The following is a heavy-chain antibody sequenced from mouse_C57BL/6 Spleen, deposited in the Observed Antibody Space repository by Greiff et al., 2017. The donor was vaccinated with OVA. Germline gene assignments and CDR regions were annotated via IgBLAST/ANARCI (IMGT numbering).Heavy chain of an antibody. J-gene: IGHJ2*01. CDR3: ARDEDSSGYVDY. CDR1: GYAFTNYL. CDR2: INPGSGGT. D-gene: IGHD3-2*02. V-gene: IGHV1-54*01. Sequence: QVHVKQSGAELVRPGTSVKVSCKASGYAFTNYLIEWVKQRPGQGLEWIGVINPGSGGTNYNEKFKGKATLTADKSSSTAYMQLSSLTSEDSAVYFCARDEDSSGYVDYWGQGTTLTVSS.